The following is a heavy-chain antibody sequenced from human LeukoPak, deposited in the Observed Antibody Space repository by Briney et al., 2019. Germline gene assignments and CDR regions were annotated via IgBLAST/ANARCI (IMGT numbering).Heavy chain of an antibody. CDR3: ARRRSIQSSPAAFDY. D-gene: IGHD6-13*01. J-gene: IGHJ4*02. V-gene: IGHV3-48*03. CDR2: INSIGNTI. CDR1: GFTFSSYE. Sequence: GGSLRLSCAASGFTFSSYEMIWVRQAPGKGLEWVTHINSIGNTIYYAVFVKGRFTVSRDNAKNSLFLQMNSLRAEDTAVYYCARRRSIQSSPAAFDYWGQGTLVTVSS.